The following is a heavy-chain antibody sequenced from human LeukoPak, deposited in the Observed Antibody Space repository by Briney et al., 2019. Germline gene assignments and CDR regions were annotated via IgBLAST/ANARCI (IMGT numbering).Heavy chain of an antibody. V-gene: IGHV3-53*01. D-gene: IGHD3-16*01. CDR1: GFTVSSNY. CDR3: ASGGMGARKYYSDPFHY. Sequence: GGSLRLSCAASGFTVSSNYMSWVRQAPGKGLEWVSILYSAGATYYADPVRGRFTISRDSSKNTVCLQMNSLRAEDTAVYYCASGGMGARKYYSDPFHYWGQGTLVTVSS. CDR2: LYSAGAT. J-gene: IGHJ4*02.